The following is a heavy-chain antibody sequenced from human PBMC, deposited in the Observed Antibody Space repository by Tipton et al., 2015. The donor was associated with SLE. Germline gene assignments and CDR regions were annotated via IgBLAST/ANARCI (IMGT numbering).Heavy chain of an antibody. Sequence: GLVKPSETLSLTCTVSGYSISSGYYWGWIRQPPGKGLEWIGSISHSGSTYYNPSLKSRVTISVDTSKNQFSLKLSSVTAADTAVYYCAREVVGYFDYWGQGTLVTVSS. CDR1: GYSISSGYY. CDR3: AREVVGYFDY. CDR2: ISHSGST. D-gene: IGHD2-15*01. V-gene: IGHV4-38-2*02. J-gene: IGHJ4*02.